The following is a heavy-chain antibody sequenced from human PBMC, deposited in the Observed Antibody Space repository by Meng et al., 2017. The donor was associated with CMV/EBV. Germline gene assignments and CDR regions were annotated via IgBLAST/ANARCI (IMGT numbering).Heavy chain of an antibody. Sequence: GSLRLSCAVYGGSFSGYYWSWIRQPPGKGLEWIGEINHSGSTNYNPSLKSRVNISVDTSKNQFSLKLSSVTAADTAVYYCARQKIYCSSTSCYKGGLDYWGQGTLVTVSS. V-gene: IGHV4-34*01. CDR3: ARQKIYCSSTSCYKGGLDY. D-gene: IGHD2-2*02. CDR1: GGSFSGYY. J-gene: IGHJ4*02. CDR2: INHSGST.